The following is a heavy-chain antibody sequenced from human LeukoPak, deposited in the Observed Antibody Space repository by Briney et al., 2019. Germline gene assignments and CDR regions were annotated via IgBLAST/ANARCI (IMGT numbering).Heavy chain of an antibody. CDR3: VRPDRIFGVPAAFDA. V-gene: IGHV1-69*13. CDR2: IIPKYSAS. J-gene: IGHJ3*01. Sequence: SVKVSCKASGGSFSDYPINLVRQAPGPGLEWLGGIIPKYSASNYAQALQGRVTITADESTNTVYMEMSGLRPDDTAVYYCVRPDRIFGVPAAFDAWGQGTLVAVSS. CDR1: GGSFSDYP. D-gene: IGHD3-3*02.